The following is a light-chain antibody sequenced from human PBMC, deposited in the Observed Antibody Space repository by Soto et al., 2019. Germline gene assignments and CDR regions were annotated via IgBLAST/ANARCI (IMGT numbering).Light chain of an antibody. CDR3: CSYAGSLVV. CDR2: EGS. V-gene: IGLV2-23*01. J-gene: IGLJ2*01. Sequence: QPASVSGSPGQSITISCTGTSSDVGSYNLVSWYQQHPGKAPKLMIYEGSKRPSGVSNRFSGSKSGNTASLTISGLQAEDEADYYCCSYAGSLVVFGGGTQLTVL. CDR1: SSDVGSYNL.